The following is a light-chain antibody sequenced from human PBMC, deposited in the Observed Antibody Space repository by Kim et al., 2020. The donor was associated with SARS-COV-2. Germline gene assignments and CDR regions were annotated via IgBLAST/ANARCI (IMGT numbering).Light chain of an antibody. CDR3: NSRDSSGNHVV. CDR1: SLGNYY. Sequence: AMGETVTSTCPGASLGNYYASWYQQKPGQAPVLVIYGKNNRPSGIPDRFSGSSSGNTASLSITGAQAEDEADYYCNSRDSSGNHVVFGGGTQLTVL. CDR2: GKN. V-gene: IGLV3-19*01. J-gene: IGLJ2*01.